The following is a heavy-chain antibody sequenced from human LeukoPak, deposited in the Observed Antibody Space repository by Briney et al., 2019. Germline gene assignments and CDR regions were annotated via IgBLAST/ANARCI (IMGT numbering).Heavy chain of an antibody. V-gene: IGHV1-8*03. CDR1: GYTFTSYD. CDR2: MNPNSGNT. CDR3: ARGHVAAAGSQSGAFDI. D-gene: IGHD6-13*01. J-gene: IGHJ3*02. Sequence: ASVKVSCKAPGYTFTSYDINWVRQATGQGLEWMGWMNPNSGNTGYAQKFQGRITITRNTSISTAYMELSSLRSEDTAVYYCARGHVAAAGSQSGAFDIWGQGTMVTVSS.